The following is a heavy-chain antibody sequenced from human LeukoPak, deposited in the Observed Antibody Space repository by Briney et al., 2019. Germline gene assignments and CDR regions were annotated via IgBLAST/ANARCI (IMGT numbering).Heavy chain of an antibody. Sequence: SETLSLTCTVSGGSISSYYWSWIRQPPGKGLEWIGYIYYSGSTYYNPSLKSRVTISVDTSKNQFSLKLSSVTAADTAVYYCARGITVYDSSGYLWGDWGQGTLVTVSS. CDR3: ARGITVYDSSGYLWGD. D-gene: IGHD3-22*01. V-gene: IGHV4-59*08. CDR2: IYYSGST. CDR1: GGSISSYY. J-gene: IGHJ4*02.